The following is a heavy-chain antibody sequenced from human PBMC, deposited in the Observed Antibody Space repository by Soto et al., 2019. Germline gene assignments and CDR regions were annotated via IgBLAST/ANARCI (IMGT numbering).Heavy chain of an antibody. CDR2: IIPIFGTA. J-gene: IGHJ4*02. CDR1: GGTFSSYA. CDR3: ARTRGLEMATIRPPELDY. D-gene: IGHD5-12*01. V-gene: IGHV1-69*13. Sequence: GASVKVSCKASGGTFSSYAISWVRQAPGQGLEWMGGIIPIFGTANYAQKFQGRVTITADESTSTAYMELSSLRSEDTAVYYCARTRGLEMATIRPPELDYWGQGTLVTVSS.